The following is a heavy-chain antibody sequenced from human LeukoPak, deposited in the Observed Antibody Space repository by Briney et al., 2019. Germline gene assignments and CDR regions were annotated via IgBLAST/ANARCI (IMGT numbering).Heavy chain of an antibody. J-gene: IGHJ3*02. V-gene: IGHV4-4*07. Sequence: PSETLSLTCTVSGGSISSYYWSWIRQPAGKGLEWMGRIYNSGSTNYNPSLKSRVTMSVDTSKNQFSLKLSSVTAADTAVYYCARESPYDFWSGYYETDAFDIWGQGTMVTVSS. CDR1: GGSISSYY. CDR2: IYNSGST. CDR3: ARESPYDFWSGYYETDAFDI. D-gene: IGHD3-3*01.